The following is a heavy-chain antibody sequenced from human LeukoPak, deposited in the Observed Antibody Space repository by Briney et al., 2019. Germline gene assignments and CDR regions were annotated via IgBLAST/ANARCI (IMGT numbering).Heavy chain of an antibody. J-gene: IGHJ4*02. CDR1: GVSLSTSGGG. CDR2: IYWDDDK. CDR3: AHSAHVIIDY. Sequence: ACSSVVETKQAPPANCPFPGVSLSTSGGGVGLIRPPPGKAPEWLALIYWDDDKRYSPSLKSRLTITKDTSKNQVVLTMTNMDPVDTATYYCAHSAHVIIDYWGQGTLVTVSS. D-gene: IGHD2/OR15-2a*01. V-gene: IGHV2-5*02.